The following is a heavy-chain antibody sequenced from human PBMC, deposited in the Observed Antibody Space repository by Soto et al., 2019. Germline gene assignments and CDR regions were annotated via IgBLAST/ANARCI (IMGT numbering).Heavy chain of an antibody. V-gene: IGHV1-69*12. CDR1: GGTFSSYT. Sequence: QVQFVQSGAEVKKPGSSVKLSCKASGGTFSSYTINWVRQAPGPGLEWMGGIIPMFGTTDYAEKFQGRVTITADESTSTAYMELTGLRSEATAFYYCARDGAGMGATSDYWGQGTLVSVSS. CDR3: ARDGAGMGATSDY. D-gene: IGHD1-26*01. CDR2: IIPMFGTT. J-gene: IGHJ4*02.